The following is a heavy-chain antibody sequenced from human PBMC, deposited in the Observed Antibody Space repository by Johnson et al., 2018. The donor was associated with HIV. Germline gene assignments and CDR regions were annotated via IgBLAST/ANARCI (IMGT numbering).Heavy chain of an antibody. CDR3: ARDQAIFGVVLASDAFDI. J-gene: IGHJ3*02. CDR1: GFTFSNYG. V-gene: IGHV3-30*02. D-gene: IGHD3-3*01. Sequence: QVQLVESGGGVVQPGGSLRLSCAASGFTFSNYGMHWVRQAPGKGLEWVAFIRYDGSNKYYADSVKGRFTISRDNSRNTLYLQMNSLRAEDTAVYYCARDQAIFGVVLASDAFDIWGQGTMVTVSS. CDR2: IRYDGSNK.